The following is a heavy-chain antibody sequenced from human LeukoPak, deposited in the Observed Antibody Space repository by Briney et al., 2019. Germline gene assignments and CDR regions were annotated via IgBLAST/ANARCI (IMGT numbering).Heavy chain of an antibody. CDR3: ARDERKRLVVPAAIFDY. CDR2: ISYDGSNK. J-gene: IGHJ4*02. V-gene: IGHV3-30-3*01. CDR1: GFTFSSYA. D-gene: IGHD2-2*01. Sequence: PGRSLRLSCAASGFTFSSYAMHWVRQAPGKGLEWVAVISYDGSNKYYADSVKGRFTISRDNSKNTLYLQMNSLRAGDTAVYYCARDERKRLVVPAAIFDYWGQGTLVTVSS.